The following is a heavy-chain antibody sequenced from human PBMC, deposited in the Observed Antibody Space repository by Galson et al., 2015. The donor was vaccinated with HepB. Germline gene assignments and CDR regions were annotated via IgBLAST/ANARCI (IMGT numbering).Heavy chain of an antibody. CDR3: ARLGHEGYHYYGMDV. D-gene: IGHD2-2*01. CDR2: IYPGDSET. J-gene: IGHJ6*02. Sequence: QSGAEVKKPGESLKISCKASGYSFRNYWIGWVRQTPGKGLQCMGIIYPGDSETRYSPSFQGQVTISADKSINTAYLQWRSLKASDTAMYYCARLGHEGYHYYGMDVWGQGTTVTVSS. V-gene: IGHV5-51*01. CDR1: GYSFRNYW.